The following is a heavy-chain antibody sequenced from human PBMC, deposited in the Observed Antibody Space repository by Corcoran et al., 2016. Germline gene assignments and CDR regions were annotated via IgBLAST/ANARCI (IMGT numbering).Heavy chain of an antibody. V-gene: IGHV4-34*01. D-gene: IGHD6-19*01. Sequence: QVQLQQWGAGLLKPSETLSLTCAVYGGSFSGYYWSWIRQPPGKGLEWIGEINHSGSTNYNPSLKSRVTISVDTSKNQFSLKLSSVTAADTAVYFCARSCRTVAGKGWFDPWGQGTLVTVSS. CDR2: INHSGST. CDR3: ARSCRTVAGKGWFDP. J-gene: IGHJ5*02. CDR1: GGSFSGYY.